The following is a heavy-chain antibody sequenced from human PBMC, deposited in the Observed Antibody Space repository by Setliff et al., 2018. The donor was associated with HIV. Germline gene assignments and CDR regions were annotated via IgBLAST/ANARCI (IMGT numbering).Heavy chain of an antibody. CDR1: GGSISSDNW. V-gene: IGHV4-4*02. D-gene: IGHD2-15*01. J-gene: IGHJ4*02. CDR3: ARGTMLVVAATPGRQWRAHFDY. CDR2: IYHSGST. Sequence: PSETLSLTCAVSGGSISSDNWWTWLRQPPGKGLEWLGEIYHSGSTNYNPSLKSRVTISIDKSKSHFSLKLSSVTAADTAVYYCARGTMLVVAATPGRQWRAHFDYWGQGTLVTVSS.